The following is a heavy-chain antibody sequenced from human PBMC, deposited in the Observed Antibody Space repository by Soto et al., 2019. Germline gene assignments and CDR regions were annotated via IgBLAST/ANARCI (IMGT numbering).Heavy chain of an antibody. D-gene: IGHD3-3*01. Sequence: SETLSLTCTVSGGSISSSSYYWGWIRQPPGKGLEWIGSIYYSGSTYYNPSLKSRVTISVDTSKNQFSLKLSSVTAADTAVYYCARHPTDFWSGYYAIDIWGQGTMVTVSS. CDR1: GGSISSSSYY. J-gene: IGHJ3*02. CDR2: IYYSGST. CDR3: ARHPTDFWSGYYAIDI. V-gene: IGHV4-39*01.